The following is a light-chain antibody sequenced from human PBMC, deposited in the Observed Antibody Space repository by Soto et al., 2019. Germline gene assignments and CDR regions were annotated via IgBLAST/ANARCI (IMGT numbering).Light chain of an antibody. V-gene: IGLV4-69*01. CDR3: QTWGTGVVV. J-gene: IGLJ2*01. CDR2: LSSDGSH. CDR1: SGHNGYI. Sequence: QAVLTQSPSASASLGASVKLTCTLSSGHNGYIIAWHQQQPDKGPRFLMRLSSDGSHIKGDGIPDRFSGSSSGTERYLTISSLQSEDEAVYYCQTWGTGVVVFGGGTKLTVL.